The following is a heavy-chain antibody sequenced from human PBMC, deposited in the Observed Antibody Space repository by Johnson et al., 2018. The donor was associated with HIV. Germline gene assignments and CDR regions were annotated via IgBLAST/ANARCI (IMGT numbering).Heavy chain of an antibody. CDR2: ISYDGANK. J-gene: IGHJ3*01. CDR1: GFTFSNFV. D-gene: IGHD2-21*02. V-gene: IGHV3-30-3*01. CDR3: AKVGHCRGDCNFEVLEDLFDV. Sequence: QVQLVESGGGVVQPGGSLRLSCEASGFTFSNFVMHWVRQAPGKGLEWLTSISYDGANKYYADSVRGRFTISRDTSRNTLFLQMDSLKTEDTAVFYCAKVGHCRGDCNFEVLEDLFDVWGRGTMVTVSS.